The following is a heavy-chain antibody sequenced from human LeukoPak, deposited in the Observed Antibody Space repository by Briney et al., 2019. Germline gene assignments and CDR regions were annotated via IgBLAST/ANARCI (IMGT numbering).Heavy chain of an antibody. CDR2: IIPIFGTA. J-gene: IGHJ4*02. Sequence: SVKVSCKASGGTFSSYAISWVRQAPGQGLEWMGRIIPIFGTANYAQKFQGRVTITTDESTSTAYMELSSLRSEDTAVYYCARHPGIAVADYYFDYWGQGTVFTVSS. V-gene: IGHV1-69*05. CDR3: ARHPGIAVADYYFDY. CDR1: GGTFSSYA. D-gene: IGHD6-19*01.